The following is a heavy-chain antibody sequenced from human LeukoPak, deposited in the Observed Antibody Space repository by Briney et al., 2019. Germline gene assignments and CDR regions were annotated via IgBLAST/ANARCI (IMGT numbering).Heavy chain of an antibody. J-gene: IGHJ4*02. V-gene: IGHV3-48*03. CDR3: ATFTRSRSNTHHCES. CDR1: GLNFSRYE. CDR2: ISSSGRTI. D-gene: IGHD2-15*01. Sequence: GGSLRLSCAASGLNFSRYEMTWVRQAPGEGLEWVSYISSSGRTISSPASVQGRFTISRDNAKNSLYLQMNSLRAEDTAVYYCATFTRSRSNTHHCESWGQGTLVTVSS.